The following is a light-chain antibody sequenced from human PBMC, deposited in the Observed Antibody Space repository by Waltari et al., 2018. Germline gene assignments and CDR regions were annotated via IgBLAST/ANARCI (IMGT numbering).Light chain of an antibody. Sequence: QPVVTQSSSASASLGASVKLTCTLDSGHSSYAVAWYQLQAEKGPRFLMKINSDCSHSKGDEIADRFSGSSSGAERFLSISSVQSEDEADYYCQTWGTGFVIFGGGTKLTVL. V-gene: IGLV4-69*02. CDR3: QTWGTGFVI. CDR1: SGHSSYA. J-gene: IGLJ2*01. CDR2: INSDCSH.